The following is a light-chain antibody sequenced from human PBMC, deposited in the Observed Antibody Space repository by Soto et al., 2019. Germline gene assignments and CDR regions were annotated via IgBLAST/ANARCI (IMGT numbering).Light chain of an antibody. CDR3: AAWDDSLYGRV. CDR1: RSSIGSNP. J-gene: IGLJ1*01. Sequence: QSVLTQPPSASGTPGQRVTISCSGSRSSIGSNPVNWYQQLPGTAPKLLIDSNNQRPSGVPDRFSGSRSGTSASLAISGLQSEDEADYYCAAWDDSLYGRVFGTGTKLTVL. V-gene: IGLV1-44*01. CDR2: SNN.